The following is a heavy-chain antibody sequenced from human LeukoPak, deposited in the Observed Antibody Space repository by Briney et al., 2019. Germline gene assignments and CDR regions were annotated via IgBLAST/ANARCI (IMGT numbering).Heavy chain of an antibody. CDR2: IYTSGST. J-gene: IGHJ4*02. D-gene: IGHD4-17*01. CDR1: GDSISSARYY. V-gene: IGHV4-61*02. Sequence: SETLSLTCSVSGDSISSARYYWSWIRQPAGKGLEWIGRIYTSGSTDYNPSLKSRDTISVDTSKNQFSLKLSSVTAAETAVYYCAREREGPYGYLDYWGQGTLVTVSS. CDR3: AREREGPYGYLDY.